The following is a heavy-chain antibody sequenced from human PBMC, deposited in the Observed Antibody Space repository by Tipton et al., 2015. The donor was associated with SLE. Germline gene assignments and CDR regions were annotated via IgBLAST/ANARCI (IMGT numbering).Heavy chain of an antibody. D-gene: IGHD3-9*01. V-gene: IGHV4-39*07. J-gene: IGHJ4*02. CDR2: IYYSGST. CDR1: GGSISNSSYY. Sequence: TLSLTCTVSGGSISNSSYYWGWVRQPPGKGLEWIGSIYYSGSTYDNPSLKSRVTMSVDTSMNQFSLRLTAVTAADTAVYYCASQYYDILTGYPYYFDYWGQGTLVTVSS. CDR3: ASQYYDILTGYPYYFDY.